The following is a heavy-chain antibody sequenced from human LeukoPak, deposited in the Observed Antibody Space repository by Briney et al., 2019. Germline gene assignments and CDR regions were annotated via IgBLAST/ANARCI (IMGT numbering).Heavy chain of an antibody. CDR1: GYTSTSYG. J-gene: IGHJ4*02. CDR3: AREGEGDYYYDSSGYYPGDY. V-gene: IGHV1-18*01. Sequence: ASVKVSCKASGYTSTSYGISWVRQAPGQGLEWMGWISAYNGNTNYAQKLQGRVTMTTDTSTSTAYMELRSLRSDDTAVYYCAREGEGDYYYDSSGYYPGDYWGQGTLVTVSS. CDR2: ISAYNGNT. D-gene: IGHD3-22*01.